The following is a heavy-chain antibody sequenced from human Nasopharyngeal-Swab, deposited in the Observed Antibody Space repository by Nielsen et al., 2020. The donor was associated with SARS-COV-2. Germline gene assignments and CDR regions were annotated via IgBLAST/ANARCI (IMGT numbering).Heavy chain of an antibody. CDR1: GYTFTGYY. CDR3: ARETQDYYYYYYGMDV. Sequence: ASVKVSCKASGYTFTGYYMHWVRQAPGQGLEWMGRINPNSGGTNYTQKFQGRVTMTRDTSISTAYMELSRLRSDATAVYYCARETQDYYYYYYGMDVWGQGTTVTVSS. V-gene: IGHV1-2*06. J-gene: IGHJ6*02. CDR2: INPNSGGT.